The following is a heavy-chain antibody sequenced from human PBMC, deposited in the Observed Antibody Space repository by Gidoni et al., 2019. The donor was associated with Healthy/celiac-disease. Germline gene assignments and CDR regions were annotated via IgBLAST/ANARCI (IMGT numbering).Heavy chain of an antibody. CDR2: ISSSISYI. D-gene: IGHD5-18*01. CDR1: GFTFSSYS. V-gene: IGHV3-21*01. Sequence: EVQLVESGGGLFKPGGSLRLSCAAPGFTFSSYSMNWVRQAPGKGLEWVASISSSISYINYADSVKGRFTISRDNAKNSRYLQMNSLRDEDTAVYYWEREGGYSQFDPWGQGTLVTVSS. J-gene: IGHJ5*02. CDR3: EREGGYSQFDP.